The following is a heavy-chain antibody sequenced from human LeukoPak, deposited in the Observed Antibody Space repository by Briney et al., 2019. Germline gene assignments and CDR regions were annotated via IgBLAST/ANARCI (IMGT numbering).Heavy chain of an antibody. CDR1: GGSISGLY. CDR2: IHYSGSP. J-gene: IGHJ6*03. D-gene: IGHD3-10*01. V-gene: IGHV4-59*11. Sequence: SETLSLTCTVSGGSISGLYWSWIRQPPGKKLEWLGYIHYSGSPNYNPSLKSRVTMSVDTSKNQFSLRLSSVTAADTAMYFCARDKFGEDYMDVWGKGTTVTVSS. CDR3: ARDKFGEDYMDV.